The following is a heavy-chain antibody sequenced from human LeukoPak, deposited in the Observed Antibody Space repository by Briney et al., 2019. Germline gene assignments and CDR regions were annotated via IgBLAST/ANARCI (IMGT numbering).Heavy chain of an antibody. V-gene: IGHV4-39*01. CDR3: ARDLWFGELLGFDY. D-gene: IGHD3-10*01. CDR1: GGSISSSSYY. Sequence: SETLSLTCTVSGGSISSSSYYWGWIRQPPGKGLEWIGSIYYSGSAYYNPSLKSRVTISVDTSKNQFSLKLSSVTAADTAVYYCARDLWFGELLGFDYWGRGTLVTVSS. CDR2: IYYSGSA. J-gene: IGHJ4*02.